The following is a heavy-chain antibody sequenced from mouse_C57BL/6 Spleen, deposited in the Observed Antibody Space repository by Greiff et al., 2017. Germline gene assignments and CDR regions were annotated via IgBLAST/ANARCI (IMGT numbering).Heavy chain of an antibody. D-gene: IGHD2-1*01. CDR3: ARSGIRGNPYAMDY. J-gene: IGHJ4*01. Sequence: VHVKQSGPELVKPGASVKISCKASGYSFTDYNMNWVKQSNGKSLEWIGVINPNYGTTSYNQKFKGKATLTVDQSSSTAYMQLNSLTSEDSAVYYCARSGIRGNPYAMDYWGQGTSVTVSS. CDR1: GYSFTDYN. V-gene: IGHV1-39*01. CDR2: INPNYGTT.